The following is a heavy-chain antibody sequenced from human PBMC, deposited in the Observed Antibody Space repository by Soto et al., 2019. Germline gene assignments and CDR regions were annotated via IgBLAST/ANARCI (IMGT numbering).Heavy chain of an antibody. CDR3: ARDPGVLRFLEWLLTGFDY. D-gene: IGHD3-3*01. V-gene: IGHV3-48*01. J-gene: IGHJ4*02. Sequence: EVPLVESGGGLVQPGGSLRLSCAASGFTFSSYSMNWVRQAPGKGLEWVSYISSSSSTIYYADSVKGRFTISRDNAKNSLYLQMNSLRAEDTAVYYCARDPGVLRFLEWLLTGFDYWGQGTLVTASS. CDR1: GFTFSSYS. CDR2: ISSSSSTI.